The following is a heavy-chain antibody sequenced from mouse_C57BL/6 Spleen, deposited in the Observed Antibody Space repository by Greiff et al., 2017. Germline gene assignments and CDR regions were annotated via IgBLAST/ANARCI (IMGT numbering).Heavy chain of an antibody. CDR3: ARGYYYGSHFDY. Sequence: QVQLQQPGAELVRPGSSVKLSCKASGYTFTRYWMHWVKQRPIQGLEWIGNIDPSDSATHYNQKFKDKATLTVDKSSSTAYMQLSSLTSEDSAVYYCARGYYYGSHFDYWGQGTTLTVSS. D-gene: IGHD1-1*01. CDR1: GYTFTRYW. CDR2: IDPSDSAT. J-gene: IGHJ2*01. V-gene: IGHV1-52*01.